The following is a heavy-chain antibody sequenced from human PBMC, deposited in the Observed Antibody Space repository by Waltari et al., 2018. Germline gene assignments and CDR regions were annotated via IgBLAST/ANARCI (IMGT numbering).Heavy chain of an antibody. CDR1: GGSISSYY. Sequence: VQLQESGPGLVKPSETLSLTCTVSGGSISSYYWSWIRQPPGKGLEWIGYIYYSGSTNYNPSLKSRVTISVDTSKNQFSLKLSSVTAVDTAVYYCARDRSDAGIPAFDIWGQGTMVTVSS. J-gene: IGHJ3*02. CDR2: IYYSGST. V-gene: IGHV4-59*01. CDR3: ARDRSDAGIPAFDI. D-gene: IGHD1-26*01.